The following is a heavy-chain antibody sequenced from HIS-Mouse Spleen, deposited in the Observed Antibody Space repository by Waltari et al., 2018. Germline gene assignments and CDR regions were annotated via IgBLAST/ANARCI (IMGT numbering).Heavy chain of an antibody. CDR1: GGSFRGYY. D-gene: IGHD3-9*01. CDR3: ARVLRYFDWLLYHGAFDI. V-gene: IGHV4-34*01. J-gene: IGHJ3*02. Sequence: QVQLQQWGAGLLKPSETLSLTCAVYGGSFRGYYLSWIRQPPGKGLEWIGEINHSGSTNYNPSLKSRVTISVDTSKNQFSLKLSSVTAADTAVYYCARVLRYFDWLLYHGAFDIWGQGTMVTVSS. CDR2: INHSGST.